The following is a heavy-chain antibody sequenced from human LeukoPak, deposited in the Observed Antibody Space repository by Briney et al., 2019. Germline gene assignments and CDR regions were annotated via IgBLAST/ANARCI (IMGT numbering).Heavy chain of an antibody. J-gene: IGHJ4*02. CDR3: ARDRSMTHFDY. CDR1: GFTFSSYA. CDR2: ITGSGGRT. V-gene: IGHV3-23*01. Sequence: GGSLRLSCAASGFTFSSYAMNWVRQAPGKGLEWVSAITGSGGRTYYADSVKGRFTISRDNAKNSLYLQTNSLRAEDTALYYCARDRSMTHFDYWGQGTLVTVSS.